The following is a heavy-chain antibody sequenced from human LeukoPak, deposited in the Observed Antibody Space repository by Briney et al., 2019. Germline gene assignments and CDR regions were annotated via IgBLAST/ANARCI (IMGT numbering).Heavy chain of an antibody. CDR1: GFTFSSYW. V-gene: IGHV3-7*01. CDR3: ARGAGRGLRDYYYYYMDV. D-gene: IGHD4-17*01. Sequence: GGSLRLSCAASGFTFSSYWMSWVRQAPGKGLEWVANIKQDGSEKYYVDSVKGRFTISRDNAKNSLYLQMNSLRAEDTAVYYCARGAGRGLRDYYYYYMDVWGEGTTVTVSS. CDR2: IKQDGSEK. J-gene: IGHJ6*03.